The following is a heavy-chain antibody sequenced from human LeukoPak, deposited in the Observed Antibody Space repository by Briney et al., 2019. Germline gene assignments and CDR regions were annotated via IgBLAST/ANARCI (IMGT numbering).Heavy chain of an antibody. CDR3: ARDSSSWAIDY. D-gene: IGHD6-13*01. V-gene: IGHV4-59*12. CDR1: GDSISTYY. CDR2: IYSSGST. J-gene: IGHJ4*02. Sequence: SETLSLTCTVSGDSISTYYWSWIRQPPGKGLEWIGVIYSSGSTNYNPSLKSRVTMSVDTSKNQFSLKLSSVTAADTAVYYCARDSSSWAIDYWGQGTLVTVSS.